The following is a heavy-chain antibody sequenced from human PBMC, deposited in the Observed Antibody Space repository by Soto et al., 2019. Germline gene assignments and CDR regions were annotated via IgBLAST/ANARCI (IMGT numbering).Heavy chain of an antibody. CDR3: AREFTYYYGSGSSYGMDV. V-gene: IGHV4-30-4*01. CDR1: GGSISSGDYY. Sequence: SETLSLTCTVSGGSISSGDYYWSWIRQPPGKGLEWIGYIYYSGSTYYNPSLKNRVTISVDTSKNQLSLKLSSVTAADTAVYYCAREFTYYYGSGSSYGMDVWGQGTTVTVAS. D-gene: IGHD3-10*01. CDR2: IYYSGST. J-gene: IGHJ6*02.